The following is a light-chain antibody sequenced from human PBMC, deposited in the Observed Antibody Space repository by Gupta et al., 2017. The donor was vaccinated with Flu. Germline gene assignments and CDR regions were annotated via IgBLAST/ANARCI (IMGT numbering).Light chain of an antibody. CDR1: TGAVTSSYY. CDR3: LLYYGGAVI. Sequence: QTVVTQEHSLTVSTGGTVTLTCASSTGAVTSSYYPNWFQQKPGQAPRALISSTTNKHSWTPARFSVSLLGGKAALTLSGVQPEDEADYYCLLYYGGAVIFGGGTKLTVL. J-gene: IGLJ2*01. CDR2: STT. V-gene: IGLV7-43*01.